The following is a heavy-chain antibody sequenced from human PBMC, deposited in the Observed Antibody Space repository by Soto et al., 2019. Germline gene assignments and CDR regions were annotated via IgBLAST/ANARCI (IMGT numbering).Heavy chain of an antibody. CDR1: GGSFSGYY. D-gene: IGHD3-3*01. CDR3: ARGRKYDFWSGYYNAGGNYYYYGMDV. Sequence: PSETLSLTCAVYGGSFSGYYWSWIRQPPGKGLEWIGEINHSGSTNYNPSLKSRVTISVDTSKNQFSLKLSSVTAADTAVYYCARGRKYDFWSGYYNAGGNYYYYGMDVWGQGTTVTAP. CDR2: INHSGST. V-gene: IGHV4-34*01. J-gene: IGHJ6*02.